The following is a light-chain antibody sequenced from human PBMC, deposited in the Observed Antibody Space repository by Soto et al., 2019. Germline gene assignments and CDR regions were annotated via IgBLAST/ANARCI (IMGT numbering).Light chain of an antibody. J-gene: IGKJ5*01. CDR3: QQSENIPT. V-gene: IGKV1-33*01. Sequence: DIEMTQSPSSLSASVGDRVTITCQARQNIKNYLNWYQQTPGRAPKPLIYDASNLEAGVPSRLRGSGSGTDFPFTISSMQPEDIATDYCQQSENIPTFGHGTRLEI. CDR2: DAS. CDR1: QNIKNY.